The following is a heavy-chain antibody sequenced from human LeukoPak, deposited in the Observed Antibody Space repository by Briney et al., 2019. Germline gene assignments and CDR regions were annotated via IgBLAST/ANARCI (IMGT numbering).Heavy chain of an antibody. V-gene: IGHV3-21*01. D-gene: IGHD6-19*01. CDR3: ARDQEAVAGTSWFDP. CDR2: ISSSSSYI. CDR1: GFTFSSYS. Sequence: GGSLRLSCAASGFTFSSYSMNWVRQAPGRGREWVSSISSSSSYIYYPDSVKGRFTISSDNAKNSLYLQMNSLRAEDAAGYYCARDQEAVAGTSWFDPWGQGTLVTVSS. J-gene: IGHJ5*02.